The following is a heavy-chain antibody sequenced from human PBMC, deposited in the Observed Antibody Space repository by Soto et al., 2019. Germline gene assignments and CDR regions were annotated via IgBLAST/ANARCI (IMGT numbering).Heavy chain of an antibody. Sequence: EVQLLESGGGLVQTGGSLRLSCTASGFTFSTYALSWVRQAPGKGLEWVSTISNSGGSTYYADSMKGRFTISRDNSKNPLYPPMNRRGAKDTAVYYCAQDLDTTVFNFDYWGQGTLVTVSS. CDR1: GFTFSTYA. CDR2: ISNSGGST. CDR3: AQDLDTTVFNFDY. J-gene: IGHJ4*02. V-gene: IGHV3-23*01. D-gene: IGHD5-18*01.